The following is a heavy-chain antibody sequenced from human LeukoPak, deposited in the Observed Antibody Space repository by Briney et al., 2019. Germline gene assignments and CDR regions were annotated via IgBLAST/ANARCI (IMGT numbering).Heavy chain of an antibody. V-gene: IGHV4-59*01. CDR3: ARTTEGYCRSTSYSWCYYYYMDV. D-gene: IGHD2-2*01. Sequence: SETLSLTCTVPGGSISSCYWSWIRQPPGKGLEWIGYIYYSGSTNYNPSLKSRVTISVDTSKNQFSLKLSSVTAADTAVYYCARTTEGYCRSTSYSWCYYYYMDVWGKGTTVTVSS. CDR2: IYYSGST. CDR1: GGSISSCY. J-gene: IGHJ6*03.